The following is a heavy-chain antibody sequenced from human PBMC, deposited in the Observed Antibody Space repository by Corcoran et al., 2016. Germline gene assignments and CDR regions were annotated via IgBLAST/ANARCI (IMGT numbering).Heavy chain of an antibody. CDR2: ISYDGSNK. V-gene: IGHV3-30*18. D-gene: IGHD3-22*01. J-gene: IGHJ4*02. Sequence: QVQLVESGGGVVQPGRSLRLSCAASGFTFSSYGMHWVRQAPGKGLEWVAVISYDGSNKYYADSVKGRFTISRDNSKNTLYLQMNSLRAEETAVYYCANYDSSGYYDAGVYWGQGTLVTVSS. CDR1: GFTFSSYG. CDR3: ANYDSSGYYDAGVY.